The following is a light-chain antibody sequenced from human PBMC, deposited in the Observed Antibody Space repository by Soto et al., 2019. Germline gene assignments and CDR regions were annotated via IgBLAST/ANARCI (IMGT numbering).Light chain of an antibody. J-gene: IGKJ1*01. V-gene: IGKV3-15*01. Sequence: EIVMTQSPATLSVSPGERATLSCRASQSVSSNLAWYQQKPGQDPRLLIYGASTRATGIPARFSGSGSGTACTLTFSSLHSEDFAVYYCQQDNNWPPWTFGHGTKVEIK. CDR2: GAS. CDR1: QSVSSN. CDR3: QQDNNWPPWT.